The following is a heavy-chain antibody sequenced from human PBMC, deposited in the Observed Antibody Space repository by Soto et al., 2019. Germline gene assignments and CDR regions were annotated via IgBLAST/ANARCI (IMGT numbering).Heavy chain of an antibody. V-gene: IGHV4-4*07. D-gene: IGHD3-10*01. Sequence: QVQLQESGPGLVKPSETLSLTCSGSGGSINSYWCSWIRQPAGKGLEWIGRVYSSGTTDYNPSLNSLATMSVETSKNQFPLKLSSVTAADTAVYYCARDIGSYAYGDGYWGQGIQVTVSS. CDR2: VYSSGTT. J-gene: IGHJ4*02. CDR1: GGSINSYW. CDR3: ARDIGSYAYGDGY.